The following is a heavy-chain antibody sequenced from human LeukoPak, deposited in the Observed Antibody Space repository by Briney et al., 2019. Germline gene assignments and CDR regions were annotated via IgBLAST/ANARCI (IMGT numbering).Heavy chain of an antibody. V-gene: IGHV1-69*04. CDR3: AREVVPAAIPPHPYYFDY. CDR2: IIPILGIA. J-gene: IGHJ4*02. CDR1: GGTFSSYA. Sequence: ASVKVSCKASGGTFSSYAINWVRQAPGQGLEWMGSIIPILGIANYAQKFQGRVTITADKSTSTAYMELSSLRSEDTAVYYCAREVVPAAIPPHPYYFDYWGQGTLVTVSS. D-gene: IGHD2-2*01.